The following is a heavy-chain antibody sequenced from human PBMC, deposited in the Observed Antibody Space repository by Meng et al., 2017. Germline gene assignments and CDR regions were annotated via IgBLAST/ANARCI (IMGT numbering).Heavy chain of an antibody. CDR1: GYTFTSYG. J-gene: IGHJ5*02. D-gene: IGHD4-23*01. CDR3: ARGSWRNRSVVTQIRIWFDP. Sequence: ASVKVSCKASGYTFTSYGISWVRQAPGQGLEWMGWISAYNGNTNYAQKLQGRVTMTRDTSISTAYMELSRLRSDDTAVYYCARGSWRNRSVVTQIRIWFDPWGQGTLVTVSS. CDR2: ISAYNGNT. V-gene: IGHV1-18*01.